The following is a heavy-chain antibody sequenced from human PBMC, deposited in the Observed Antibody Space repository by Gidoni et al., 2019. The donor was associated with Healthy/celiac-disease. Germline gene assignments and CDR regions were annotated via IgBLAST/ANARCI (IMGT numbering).Heavy chain of an antibody. V-gene: IGHV3-15*01. CDR2: IKSKTDGGTT. J-gene: IGHJ4*02. CDR1: GFTFSTAW. D-gene: IGHD3-10*01. Sequence: EVQLVESGGGLVKTGGSLGLSCAAPGFTFSTAWMSWVRQAPGKGLEWVGRIKSKTDGGTTDYAAPVKGRFTISRDDSKNTLYLQMNSLNTEDTAVYFCTTGWFGELLGVDYWGQGTLVTVSS. CDR3: TTGWFGELLGVDY.